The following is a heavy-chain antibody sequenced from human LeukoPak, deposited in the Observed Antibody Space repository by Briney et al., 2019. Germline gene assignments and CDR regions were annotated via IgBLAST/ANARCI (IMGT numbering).Heavy chain of an antibody. CDR2: ISSRSSYI. J-gene: IGHJ4*02. CDR1: GSTFSSYS. V-gene: IGHV3-21*04. Sequence: PGGSLRLSCAASGSTFSSYSMNWVRQAPGKGLEWVSSISSRSSYIYYADSVKGRFTISRDNSKNPLYLQMNSLRAEDTAVYYCAKSLLYGTNYLFDYWGQGTLVTVSS. D-gene: IGHD4/OR15-4a*01. CDR3: AKSLLYGTNYLFDY.